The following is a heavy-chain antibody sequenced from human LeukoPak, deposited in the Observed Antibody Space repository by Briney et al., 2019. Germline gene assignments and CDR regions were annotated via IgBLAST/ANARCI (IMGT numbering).Heavy chain of an antibody. J-gene: IGHJ5*02. CDR2: ISWNSGSI. CDR3: AKAASYGDYVDNWFDP. V-gene: IGHV3-9*01. CDR1: GFTFDDYA. Sequence: PGRSLRLSCAASGFTFDDYAMHWVRHALGKGLEWASGISWNSGSIGYADSVKGRFTISRDNAKNSLYLQMNSLRAEDTALYYCAKAASYGDYVDNWFDPWGQGTLVTVSS. D-gene: IGHD4-17*01.